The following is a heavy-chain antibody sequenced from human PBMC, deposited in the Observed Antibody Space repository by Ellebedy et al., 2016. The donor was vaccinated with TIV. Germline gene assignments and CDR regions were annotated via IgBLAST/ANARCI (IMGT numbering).Heavy chain of an antibody. J-gene: IGHJ5*01. CDR2: INASNGNT. D-gene: IGHD1-7*01. CDR1: GYTFTNYA. V-gene: IGHV1-3*01. CDR3: ALNLETGTSWFDP. Sequence: AASVKVSCKASGYTFTNYAIHWVRQAPGHRLEWMGWINASNGNTKYSHKFQGRVTITRDTSASTASMELSSLRSEDTAVYFCALNLETGTSWFDPWGQGTTVTVSS.